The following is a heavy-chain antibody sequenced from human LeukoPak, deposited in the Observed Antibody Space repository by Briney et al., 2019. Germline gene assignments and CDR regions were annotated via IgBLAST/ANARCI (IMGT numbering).Heavy chain of an antibody. CDR3: ARLAAASRMDV. CDR2: IYSGGST. V-gene: IGHV3-53*01. D-gene: IGHD6-13*01. J-gene: IGHJ6*04. CDR1: GLTFSSYA. Sequence: GGSLRLSCAASGLTFSSYAMSWVRQAPGKGLEWVSVIYSGGSTYYADSVKGRFTISRDNSKNTLYLQMNSLRAEDTAVYYCARLAAASRMDVWGKGTTVTVSS.